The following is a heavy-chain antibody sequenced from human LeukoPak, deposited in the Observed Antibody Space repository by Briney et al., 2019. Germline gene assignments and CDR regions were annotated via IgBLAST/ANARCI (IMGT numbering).Heavy chain of an antibody. Sequence: GESLKISCKGSGYSVPTYWIGWVRQMPGKGLEWMGIIYPGDSDTRYSPSFQGQVTISADKSISTAYLQWSSLKASDTAMYYCARPKIVGASHGPFDYWGQGTLVTVSS. J-gene: IGHJ4*02. D-gene: IGHD1-26*01. V-gene: IGHV5-51*01. CDR2: IYPGDSDT. CDR3: ARPKIVGASHGPFDY. CDR1: GYSVPTYW.